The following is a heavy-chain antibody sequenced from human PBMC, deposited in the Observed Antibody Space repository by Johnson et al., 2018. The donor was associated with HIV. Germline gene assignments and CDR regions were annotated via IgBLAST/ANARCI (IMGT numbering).Heavy chain of an antibody. CDR2: IQYDGSDK. CDR1: GFTFRSNG. D-gene: IGHD3-16*01. J-gene: IGHJ3*01. Sequence: QMLLVESGGGVVQPGGSLRLSCAASGFTFRSNGMHWVRQAPGKGLEWVTFIQYDGSDKSYADSVKGRFTVSRDNSKNTLYLQMNSLRGEDTAMYYCAKDWGRWSYSFDVWGQGTMVSVSS. CDR3: AKDWGRWSYSFDV. V-gene: IGHV3-30*02.